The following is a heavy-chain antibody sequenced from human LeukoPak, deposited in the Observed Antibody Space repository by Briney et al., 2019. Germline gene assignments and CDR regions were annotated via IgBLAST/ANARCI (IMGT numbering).Heavy chain of an antibody. J-gene: IGHJ6*03. CDR2: INPNSGGT. D-gene: IGHD2-21*02. V-gene: IGHV1-2*02. Sequence: ASVKVSCKASGYTFTGYYMHWVRQAPGQGLEWMGWINPNSGGTTYQGRVTMTRDTSISTAYMELSRLRSDDTAMYYCARAVTEYSYYYYYMDVWGKGTTVTVSS. CDR1: GYTFTGYY. CDR3: ARAVTEYSYYYYYMDV.